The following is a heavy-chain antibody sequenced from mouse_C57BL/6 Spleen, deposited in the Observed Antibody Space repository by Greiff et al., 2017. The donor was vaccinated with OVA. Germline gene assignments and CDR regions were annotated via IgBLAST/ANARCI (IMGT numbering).Heavy chain of an antibody. Sequence: EVKVVESEGGLVQPGSSMKLSCTASGFTFSDYYMAWVRQVPEKGLEWVANINYDGSSTYYLDSLKSRFIISRDNAKNILYLQMSSLKSEDTATYYCARDPYYRGYFDVWGTGTTVTVSS. J-gene: IGHJ1*03. CDR2: INYDGSST. V-gene: IGHV5-16*01. CDR1: GFTFSDYY. CDR3: ARDPYYRGYFDV. D-gene: IGHD2-12*01.